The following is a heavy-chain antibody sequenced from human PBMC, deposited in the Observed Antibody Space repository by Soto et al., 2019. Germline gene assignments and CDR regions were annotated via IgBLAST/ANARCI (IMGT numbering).Heavy chain of an antibody. CDR2: ISNYHGHT. D-gene: IGHD2-8*01. V-gene: IGHV1-18*01. Sequence: QGQLVQSGAEVKKPGASVKVSCKASGYTFTTYDISWVRQAPGQGLEWMGRISNYHGHTSYPQSLQGRLTMTTDTSTSTAYMELRSLRSDDTAVYYCARDPYHVLMVNAPNLYGMDVWGQVSTVTVSS. J-gene: IGHJ6*02. CDR1: GYTFTTYD. CDR3: ARDPYHVLMVNAPNLYGMDV.